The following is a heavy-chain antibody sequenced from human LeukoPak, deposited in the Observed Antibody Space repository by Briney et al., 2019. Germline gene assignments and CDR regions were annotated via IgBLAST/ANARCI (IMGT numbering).Heavy chain of an antibody. CDR3: AKVDNNGLYSEYFDH. Sequence: GGSLRLSCAASGFTFSSFGMHWARQAPGKGLEWVAIISYDGSDKYYADAVKGRFTISRDNSKNTLYLQMNSLRAEDTAVYYCAKVDNNGLYSEYFDHWGQGTLVTVSS. V-gene: IGHV3-30*18. J-gene: IGHJ1*01. CDR1: GFTFSSFG. CDR2: ISYDGSDK. D-gene: IGHD6-19*01.